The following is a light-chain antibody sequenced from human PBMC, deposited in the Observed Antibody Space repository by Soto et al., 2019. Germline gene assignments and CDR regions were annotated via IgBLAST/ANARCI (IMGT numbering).Light chain of an antibody. CDR3: QQYATSPAT. CDR2: DAS. V-gene: IGKV1-5*01. CDR1: QNINNW. Sequence: DIQMTQSPSTLSASVGDRVTITCRASQNINNWLAWFQQKPGEAPKLLIYDASTLESGVPSRFSGSGSGTEFTLTISSLQPDDYSVSYCQQYATSPATFGQGTKVDIK. J-gene: IGKJ1*01.